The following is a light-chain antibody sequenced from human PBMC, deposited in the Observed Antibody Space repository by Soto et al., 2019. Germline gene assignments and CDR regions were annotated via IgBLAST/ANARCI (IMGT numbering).Light chain of an antibody. J-gene: IGKJ4*01. CDR1: QSVSSN. Sequence: EIVMTQSPATLSVSPGERATLSCRASQSVSSNLAWYQQKPGQAPRLLIYGASTRVAGFPARFSGSGSGTEFTLTISSLQSEDFAVYYCQQYNNWPPLTFGGVTKVEIK. CDR3: QQYNNWPPLT. V-gene: IGKV3-15*01. CDR2: GAS.